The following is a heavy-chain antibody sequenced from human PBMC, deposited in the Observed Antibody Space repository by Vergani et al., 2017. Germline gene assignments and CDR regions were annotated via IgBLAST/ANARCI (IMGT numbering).Heavy chain of an antibody. CDR2: INVGGART. Sequence: QLLESGGDLVQPGGSLRLSCSASEFTLSGGAVNWVRQAPGKGLEWVSSINVGGARTFYAASVKGRFTISRDDSKDMVYLQMSSLRVEDTAKYYCARVGRLMATITYYYYGMDVWGQGTTVTVSS. J-gene: IGHJ6*02. CDR3: ARVGRLMATITYYYYGMDV. V-gene: IGHV3-23*01. D-gene: IGHD5-24*01. CDR1: EFTLSGGA.